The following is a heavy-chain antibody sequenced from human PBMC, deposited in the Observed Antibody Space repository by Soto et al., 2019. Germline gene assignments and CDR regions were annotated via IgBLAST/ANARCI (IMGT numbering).Heavy chain of an antibody. Sequence: ASVKVSCKASGYTFTSYYMHWVRQAPGQGLEWMGRISANSGNTNYAQKLQGRVTMTTDTSTSTAYMELRSLRSDDTAVYYCARDLNMVRGAPNWGQGTLVTVSS. D-gene: IGHD3-10*01. J-gene: IGHJ4*02. CDR1: GYTFTSYY. V-gene: IGHV1-18*04. CDR3: ARDLNMVRGAPN. CDR2: ISANSGNT.